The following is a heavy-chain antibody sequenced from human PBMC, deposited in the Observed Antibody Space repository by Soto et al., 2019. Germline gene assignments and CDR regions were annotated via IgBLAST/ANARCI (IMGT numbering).Heavy chain of an antibody. CDR2: IYRNDDK. CDR3: SSSSSMNAFEI. CDR1: GFSLSTSGLG. Sequence: QITLKESGPTLVKPTQTLTLTCTFSGFSLSTSGLGVGWLRQPPGTPLEWLALIYRNDDKRYSPFLKSRLTITKDTSKNQVVLTMTNMDPVDTATYYCSSSSSMNAFEIWGQGTMVTVSS. D-gene: IGHD6-6*01. V-gene: IGHV2-5*01. J-gene: IGHJ3*02.